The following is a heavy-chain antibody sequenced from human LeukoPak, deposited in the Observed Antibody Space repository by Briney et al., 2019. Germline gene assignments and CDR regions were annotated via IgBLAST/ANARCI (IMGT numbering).Heavy chain of an antibody. CDR2: IYYSGST. V-gene: IGHV4-39*01. CDR3: ARAVIAIAVDRYYYYYYMDV. Sequence: PSETLSLTCTVSGGSISSSSYSWGWIRQPPGKGLEWVGSIYYSGSTYYNPSLKSRVTISVDTSKDQFSLKLSSVTAADTAVYYCARAVIAIAVDRYYYYYYMDVWGKGTTVTISS. J-gene: IGHJ6*03. CDR1: GGSISSSSYS. D-gene: IGHD6-19*01.